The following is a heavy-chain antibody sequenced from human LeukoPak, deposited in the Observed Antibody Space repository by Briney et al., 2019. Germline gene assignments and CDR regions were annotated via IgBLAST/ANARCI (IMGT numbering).Heavy chain of an antibody. V-gene: IGHV4-59*01. Sequence: PSETLSLTCTVSGGSISSYYWSWTRQPPGKGLEWIGYIYYIGSTNYNPSLKSRVTISVDTSKNQFSLKLSSVTAADTAVYYCARDIKGEQLVRGYYYYYYMDVWGKGTTVTVSS. J-gene: IGHJ6*03. D-gene: IGHD6-13*01. CDR1: GGSISSYY. CDR3: ARDIKGEQLVRGYYYYYYMDV. CDR2: IYYIGST.